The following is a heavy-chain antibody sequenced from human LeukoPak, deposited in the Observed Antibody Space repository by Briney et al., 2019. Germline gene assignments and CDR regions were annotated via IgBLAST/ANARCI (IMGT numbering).Heavy chain of an antibody. Sequence: GGSLRLSCSASGFTFTTYAMSWVRQAPGKGLEWVSAISSSGGSTSYADSVKGRFTISRDNSKNTLYLQMNSLRAEDTALYYCAKSRSGWYWGYFDYWGQGTLVTVSS. D-gene: IGHD6-19*01. CDR1: GFTFTTYA. CDR2: ISSSGGST. J-gene: IGHJ4*02. CDR3: AKSRSGWYWGYFDY. V-gene: IGHV3-23*01.